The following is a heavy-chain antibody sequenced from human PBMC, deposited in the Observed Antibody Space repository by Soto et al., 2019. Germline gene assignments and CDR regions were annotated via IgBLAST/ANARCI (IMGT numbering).Heavy chain of an antibody. Sequence: EVQLVDSGGGLVQPGGSLRLSCAASGFTFSSYSMNWVRQAPGKGLEWVSYISSSSSTIYYADSVKGRFTISRDNAKNSLYLQMNSLRAEDTAVYYCASLMSIAVAGYDYWGQGTLVTVSS. D-gene: IGHD6-19*01. CDR1: GFTFSSYS. CDR3: ASLMSIAVAGYDY. J-gene: IGHJ4*02. V-gene: IGHV3-48*01. CDR2: ISSSSSTI.